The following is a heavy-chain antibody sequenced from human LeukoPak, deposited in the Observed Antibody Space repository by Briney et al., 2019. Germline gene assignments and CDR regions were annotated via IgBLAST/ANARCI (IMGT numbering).Heavy chain of an antibody. CDR1: GGSISSYY. CDR2: IYYSGST. D-gene: IGHD6-13*01. Sequence: PSETLSLACTVSGGSISSYYWSWIRQPPGKGLEWIEYIYYSGSTNYNPSLKSRVTISVDTPKNQFSLKLSSVTAADTAVYYCARDSSSWYYYYGMDVWGQGTTVTVSS. V-gene: IGHV4-59*01. CDR3: ARDSSSWYYYYGMDV. J-gene: IGHJ6*02.